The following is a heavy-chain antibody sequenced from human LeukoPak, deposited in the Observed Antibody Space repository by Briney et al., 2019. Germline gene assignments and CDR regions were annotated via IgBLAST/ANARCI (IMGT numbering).Heavy chain of an antibody. J-gene: IGHJ4*02. CDR3: AKDSYTVTTNFDY. CDR2: ISGNGGNT. V-gene: IGHV3-23*01. D-gene: IGHD4-17*01. Sequence: GGSLRLSCAASGFTFSNYVMTWARQAPGKGLEWVSSISGNGGNTYYADSVKGRFTISRDNSKNTLYLQMNSLRAEDTAVYYCAKDSYTVTTNFDYWGQGTLVTVSS. CDR1: GFTFSNYV.